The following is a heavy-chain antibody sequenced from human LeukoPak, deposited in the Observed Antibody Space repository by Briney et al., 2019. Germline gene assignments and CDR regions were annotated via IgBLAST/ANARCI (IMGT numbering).Heavy chain of an antibody. D-gene: IGHD5-24*01. CDR3: AKSSGGVDGYIFDS. J-gene: IGHJ4*02. Sequence: SLKVSCQASGGTFGSYAINWVRQAPGQGLEWMGRIVPNLVLTNYAERFQDGVTITADRSASTAYMELSSLRPEDTAVYYCAKSSGGVDGYIFDSWGQGTLVTVSS. V-gene: IGHV1-69*04. CDR1: GGTFGSYA. CDR2: IVPNLVLT.